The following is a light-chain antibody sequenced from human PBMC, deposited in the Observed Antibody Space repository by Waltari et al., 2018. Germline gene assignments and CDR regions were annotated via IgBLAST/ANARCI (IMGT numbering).Light chain of an antibody. V-gene: IGLV1-44*01. CDR1: SSNNGHNS. CDR2: NND. Sequence: QSVVTQPPSASGTPGPTVTISCSGSSSNNGHNSVSWYQQLPGTAPKLLIFNNDQRPAGVPDRFSGSRSGTSASLAIRGLQSEDEADYYCASWADSLNGPVFGGGTKLTVL. CDR3: ASWADSLNGPV. J-gene: IGLJ3*02.